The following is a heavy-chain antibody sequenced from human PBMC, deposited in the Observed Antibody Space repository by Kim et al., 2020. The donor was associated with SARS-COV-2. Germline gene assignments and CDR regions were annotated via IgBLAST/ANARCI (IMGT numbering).Heavy chain of an antibody. CDR1: GFTFSSYA. J-gene: IGHJ3*02. V-gene: IGHV3-30-3*01. D-gene: IGHD3-3*01. Sequence: GGSLRLSCAASGFTFSSYAMHWVRQAPGKGLEWVAVISYDGSNKYYADSVKGRFTISRDNSKNTLYLQMNSLRAEDTAVYYCARESLGDFWSGYYTSGAFDIWGQGTMVTVSS. CDR2: ISYDGSNK. CDR3: ARESLGDFWSGYYTSGAFDI.